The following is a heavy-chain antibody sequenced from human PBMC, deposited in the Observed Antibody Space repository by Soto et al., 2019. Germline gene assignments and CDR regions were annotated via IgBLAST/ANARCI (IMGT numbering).Heavy chain of an antibody. J-gene: IGHJ4*02. CDR1: GYTFTSYP. Sequence: QVQLVQSAPEVKRPGDSVKVSCKTSGYTFTSYPYSWVRQAPGQRLQWMGWVNSYDGTTKDAQQFRERISLTADKSAATVFMELRRLTSDDTAVYYCAREYYGTTTWIDYWGQGTLVAVSS. D-gene: IGHD1-7*01. CDR3: AREYYGTTTWIDY. CDR2: VNSYDGTT. V-gene: IGHV1-18*04.